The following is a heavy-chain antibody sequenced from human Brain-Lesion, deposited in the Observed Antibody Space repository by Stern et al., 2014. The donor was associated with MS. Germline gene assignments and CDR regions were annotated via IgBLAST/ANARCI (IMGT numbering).Heavy chain of an antibody. D-gene: IGHD2-15*01. CDR2: IYYSGNT. CDR1: GGSVSSTSYA. J-gene: IGHJ5*02. V-gene: IGHV4-39*01. CDR3: AGEEDIRYCSGGSCTGNWFDP. Sequence: QLQLQESGPGLVKPSETLSLTCTVAGGSVSSTSYAWAWIRQPPGKGLEWIGTIYYSGNTYYSPSLKSRLTISLETSQNQFSLQLRSGTAADTAVYYCAGEEDIRYCSGGSCTGNWFDPWGQGTLVTVSS.